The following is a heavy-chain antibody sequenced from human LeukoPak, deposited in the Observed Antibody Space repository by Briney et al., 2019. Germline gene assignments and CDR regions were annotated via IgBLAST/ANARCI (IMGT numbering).Heavy chain of an antibody. J-gene: IGHJ1*01. V-gene: IGHV3-23*01. D-gene: IGHD3-22*01. CDR1: GFTFSSYA. CDR3: AKDQQSDYYSDFYFQH. CDR2: ISGSGGST. Sequence: PGGSLRLSCAASGFTFSSYAMSWVRQAPGKGLEWVSAISGSGGSTFYADSVKGRFTISRDNSKNTLYLQMNSLRAEDTAVYYCAKDQQSDYYSDFYFQHWGQGTLVTVSS.